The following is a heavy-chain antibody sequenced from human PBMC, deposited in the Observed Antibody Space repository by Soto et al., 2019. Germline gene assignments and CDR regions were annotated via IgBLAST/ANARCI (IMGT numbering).Heavy chain of an antibody. V-gene: IGHV1-69*01. CDR1: GGTFSSYA. J-gene: IGHJ6*02. CDR2: ILPISGTA. CDR3: ARSQGSSSSLEIYYYYYYGMGV. Sequence: QVQLVQSGAEVKKPGSSVKVSCKASGGTFSSYAISWVRQAPGQGLEWMGGILPISGTANYAQKFQGRVTITVDESTSTDYLELSSLRSEDTAVYYCARSQGSSSSLEIYYYYYYGMGVWGQGTTVTVSS. D-gene: IGHD2-2*01.